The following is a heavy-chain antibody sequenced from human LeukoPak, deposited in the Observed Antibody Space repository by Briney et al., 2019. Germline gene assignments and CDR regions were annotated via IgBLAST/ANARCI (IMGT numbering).Heavy chain of an antibody. CDR2: IYYSGST. Sequence: SETLSLTCTVSGGSISSYYWSWIRQPPGKGLEWIGYIYYSGSTNYNPSLKSRVTISVDTSKNQFSLKLSSVTAADTAVYYCARGLNRKYYYDSSGSNGFDPWGQGTLVTVSS. CDR1: GGSISSYY. D-gene: IGHD3-22*01. V-gene: IGHV4-59*01. J-gene: IGHJ5*02. CDR3: ARGLNRKYYYDSSGSNGFDP.